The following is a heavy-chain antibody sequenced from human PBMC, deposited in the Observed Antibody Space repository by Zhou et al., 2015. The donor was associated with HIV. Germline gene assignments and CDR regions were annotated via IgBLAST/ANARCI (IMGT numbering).Heavy chain of an antibody. Sequence: LVQSGTEVRKPGSSVKVSCRASGGTFSGSDISWVRQAPGQGLEWMGGITPMFDIHKYAQKFRARLTITVDKITDTAYMDLSSLTSEDTAIYFCARSSVNHDDAFDLWGQGTNLIVSS. V-gene: IGHV1-69*17. CDR2: ITPMFDIH. J-gene: IGHJ3*01. CDR3: ARSSVNHDDAFDL. CDR1: GGTFSGSD. D-gene: IGHD1-14*01.